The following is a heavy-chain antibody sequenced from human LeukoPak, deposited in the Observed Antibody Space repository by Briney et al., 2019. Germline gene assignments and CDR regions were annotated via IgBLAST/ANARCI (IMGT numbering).Heavy chain of an antibody. J-gene: IGHJ3*02. Sequence: GASVKVSCKASGYSFTYYYIHWVRQAPGQGLEWKGRINPVTGDTNYAQKFQGRVTVTRDTSISTAYMELSRLRSDDTAVYYCAITVTENAFDIWGQGTMVAVSS. V-gene: IGHV1-2*06. CDR2: INPVTGDT. CDR1: GYSFTYYY. CDR3: AITVTENAFDI. D-gene: IGHD2-21*02.